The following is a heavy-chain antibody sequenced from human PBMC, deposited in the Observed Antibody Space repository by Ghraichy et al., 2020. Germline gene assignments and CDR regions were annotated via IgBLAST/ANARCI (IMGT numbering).Heavy chain of an antibody. CDR2: ISGSGGST. V-gene: IGHV3-23*01. D-gene: IGHD6-13*01. J-gene: IGHJ2*01. CDR1: GFTFSSYA. Sequence: GGSLRLSCAASGFTFSSYAMSWVRQAPGKGLEWVSAISGSGGSTYYADSVKGRFTISRDNSKNTLYLQMNSLRAEDTAVYYCAKSGMKQQLVRAVWYFDLWGRGTLVTVSS. CDR3: AKSGMKQQLVRAVWYFDL.